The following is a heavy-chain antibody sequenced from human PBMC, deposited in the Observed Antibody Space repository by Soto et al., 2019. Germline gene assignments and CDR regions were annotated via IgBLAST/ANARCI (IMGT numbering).Heavy chain of an antibody. CDR2: IKSTTDGGTT. J-gene: IGHJ4*02. V-gene: IGHV3-15*07. Sequence: SVSNAGMNWVRQAPGKGLEWVGRIKSTTDGGTTDYAAPVKGRFTISRDDSKDTLYLQMNSLKTDDTAMYYCTTGPSYWGQGTLVTVSS. CDR3: TTGPSY. CDR1: SVSNAG.